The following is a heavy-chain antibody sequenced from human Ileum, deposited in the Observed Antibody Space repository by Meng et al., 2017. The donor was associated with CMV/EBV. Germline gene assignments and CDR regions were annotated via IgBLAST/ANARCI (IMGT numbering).Heavy chain of an antibody. CDR2: INHSGSS. V-gene: IGHV4-34*01. CDR3: ARGGVVPAVPIWNH. J-gene: IGHJ5*02. Sequence: AVYGAPFSGHYWSWVRQPPGKGLEWIGEINHSGSSDYNPSLKSRATVSVDTSTNQLYLKLRSVTASDTAVYYCARGGVVPAVPIWNHWGQGTLVTVSS. CDR1: GAPFSGHY. D-gene: IGHD2-21*02.